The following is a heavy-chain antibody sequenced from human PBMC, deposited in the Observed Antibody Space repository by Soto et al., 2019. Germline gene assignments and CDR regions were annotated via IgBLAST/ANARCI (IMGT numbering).Heavy chain of an antibody. Sequence: SETLSLTCTVSGGSISSSSYYWGWIRQPPGKGLEWIGSIYYSGSTYYNPSLKSRVTISVDTSKNQFSLKLSSVTAADTAVYYCARQLNTAVALNWFDPWGQGTLVTVSS. CDR2: IYYSGST. J-gene: IGHJ5*02. D-gene: IGHD6-19*01. CDR3: ARQLNTAVALNWFDP. V-gene: IGHV4-39*01. CDR1: GGSISSSSYY.